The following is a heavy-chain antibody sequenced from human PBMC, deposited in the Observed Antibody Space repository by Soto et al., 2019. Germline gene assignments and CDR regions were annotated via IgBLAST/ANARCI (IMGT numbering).Heavy chain of an antibody. Sequence: EVQLVESGGGLVKPGGSLRLSCAASGFTFSSYSMNWVRQAPGKGLEWVSSITGSSSYIYYADSVKGRFTISRDNAKNSRYVQMNSLRAEDTAVYYCAGVYSGYDPYYYYGMDVWGQGTTVTVSS. CDR1: GFTFSSYS. J-gene: IGHJ6*02. V-gene: IGHV3-21*01. D-gene: IGHD5-12*01. CDR2: ITGSSSYI. CDR3: AGVYSGYDPYYYYGMDV.